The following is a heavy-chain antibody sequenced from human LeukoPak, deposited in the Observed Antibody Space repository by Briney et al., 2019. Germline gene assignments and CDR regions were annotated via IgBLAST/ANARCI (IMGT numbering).Heavy chain of an antibody. CDR3: ARDVYGSGSYHLNNWFDP. V-gene: IGHV4-34*01. CDR1: GGSFSGYY. J-gene: IGHJ5*02. D-gene: IGHD3-10*01. Sequence: PSETLSLTCAVYGGSFSGYYWSWIRQPPGKGLEWIGEINHSGSTNYNPSLESRVTISVDTSKNQFSLKLSSVTAADTAVYYCARDVYGSGSYHLNNWFDPWGQGTLVTISS. CDR2: INHSGST.